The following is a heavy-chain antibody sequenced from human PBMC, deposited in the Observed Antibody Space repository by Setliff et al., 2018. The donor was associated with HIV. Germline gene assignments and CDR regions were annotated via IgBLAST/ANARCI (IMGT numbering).Heavy chain of an antibody. CDR3: AREVGDSSGYYYRNYYFDS. J-gene: IGHJ4*02. CDR2: IRSKAHGGTT. Sequence: GSLRLSCTASGFTFGDYAMSWFRQAPGKGLEWVGFIRSKAHGGTTEYAASVEVRFIISRDDSKNTLYLQMNSLGAEDTAVYYCAREVGDSSGYYYRNYYFDSWGQGTLVTVSS. CDR1: GFTFGDYA. V-gene: IGHV3-49*03. D-gene: IGHD3-22*01.